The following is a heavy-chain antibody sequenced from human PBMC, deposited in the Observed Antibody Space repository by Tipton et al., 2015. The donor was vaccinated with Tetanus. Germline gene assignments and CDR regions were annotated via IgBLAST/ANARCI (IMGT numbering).Heavy chain of an antibody. Sequence: SLRLSCAASGFSFSSYGMHWVRQAPGKGLDWVSLISSDGSDTYSADSVEGRFTISRDNSKNTLYLQMNSLRAEDTAVYYCARDPHTIRTGNHRGFDYWGQGTKVTVSS. J-gene: IGHJ4*02. CDR2: ISSDGSDT. D-gene: IGHD3-10*01. CDR1: GFSFSSYG. V-gene: IGHV3-30*03. CDR3: ARDPHTIRTGNHRGFDY.